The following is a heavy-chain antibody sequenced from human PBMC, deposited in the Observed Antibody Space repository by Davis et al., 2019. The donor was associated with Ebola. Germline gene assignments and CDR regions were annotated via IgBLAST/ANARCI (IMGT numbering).Heavy chain of an antibody. Sequence: SETLSLTCTVSGGSISSHYWSWIRQPPGKGLEWIGYMYYSGSTNYNPSLKSRVTISVDTSKNQFSLKLSSVTAADTAVYYCARVGMELYAFDIWGQGTMVTVSS. D-gene: IGHD1-7*01. CDR1: GGSISSHY. V-gene: IGHV4-59*11. CDR2: MYYSGST. J-gene: IGHJ3*02. CDR3: ARVGMELYAFDI.